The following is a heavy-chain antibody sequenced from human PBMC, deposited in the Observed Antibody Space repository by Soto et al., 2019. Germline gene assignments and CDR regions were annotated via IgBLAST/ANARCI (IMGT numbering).Heavy chain of an antibody. CDR2: NHYSGSI. CDR3: AREDDGGDRDYYGLDV. J-gene: IGHJ6*02. D-gene: IGHD2-21*02. V-gene: IGHV4-30-4*08. Sequence: QVQLQQSGPGLVKPSQTLSLTCTVSGGSISYEYYHWTWIRQSPGKGLEWIGYNHYSGSIIYNPSFKSRVTISVDTSKNQFSLQLSSVTAADTAVYFCAREDDGGDRDYYGLDVWGQGTTVTVSS. CDR1: GGSISYEYYH.